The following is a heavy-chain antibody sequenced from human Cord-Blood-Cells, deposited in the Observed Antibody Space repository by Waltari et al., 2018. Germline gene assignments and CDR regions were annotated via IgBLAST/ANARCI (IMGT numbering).Heavy chain of an antibody. D-gene: IGHD6-13*01. CDR3: GRVGYSSSWYAFDI. Sequence: QVQLVQSGAEVKKPGASVKVSCKASGYTFTSYDINWVRQATGQGLEWMGSMNPNSGNTGYAQKFQGRVTITRNTSISTAYMELSSLRSEDTAVYYCGRVGYSSSWYAFDIWGQGTMVTVSS. CDR2: MNPNSGNT. J-gene: IGHJ3*02. CDR1: GYTFTSYD. V-gene: IGHV1-8*03.